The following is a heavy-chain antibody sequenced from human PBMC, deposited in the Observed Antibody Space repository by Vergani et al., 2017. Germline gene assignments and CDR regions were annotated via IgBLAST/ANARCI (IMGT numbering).Heavy chain of an antibody. CDR2: VKSKSDGGII. J-gene: IGHJ3*02. Sequence: VQLVESGGGVVQPGGSLRLSCAASGFTFSSYGMHWVRQAPGKGLEWVGRVKSKSDGGIIDYAAPVKGRFTISRDDSRNMLYLQMNSLIAEDTAVYFCAAGVWFGDGDIWGRGTMVTVSS. CDR3: AAGVWFGDGDI. CDR1: GFTFSSYG. D-gene: IGHD3-10*01. V-gene: IGHV3-15*01.